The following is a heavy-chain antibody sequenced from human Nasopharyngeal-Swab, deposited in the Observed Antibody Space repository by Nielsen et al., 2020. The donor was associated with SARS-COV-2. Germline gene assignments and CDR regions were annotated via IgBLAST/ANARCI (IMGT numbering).Heavy chain of an antibody. Sequence: GGSLRLSCAASGFTFSSYAMSWVRQAPGKGLEWVSVIYSGGSSTYYADSVKGRFTISRDNSKNTLYLQRNSLRAEDTAVYYCAKNSYGFGYYFDYWGQGTLVTVSS. V-gene: IGHV3-23*03. D-gene: IGHD5-18*01. J-gene: IGHJ4*02. CDR1: GFTFSSYA. CDR3: AKNSYGFGYYFDY. CDR2: IYSGGSST.